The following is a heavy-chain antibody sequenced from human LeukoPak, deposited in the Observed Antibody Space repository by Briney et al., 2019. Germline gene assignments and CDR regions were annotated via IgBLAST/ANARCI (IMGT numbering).Heavy chain of an antibody. CDR1: GGTFSSYA. CDR3: ARERGSSGHHFDI. CDR2: IIPIFGTA. D-gene: IGHD3-22*01. J-gene: IGHJ3*02. V-gene: IGHV1-69*05. Sequence: ASVKVSCKASGGTFSSYAISWVRQAPGQGLEWMGGIIPIFGTANYAQKFQGRVTITTDESTSTAYMELSSLRSEDTAMYYCARERGSSGHHFDIWGQGTMVTVSS.